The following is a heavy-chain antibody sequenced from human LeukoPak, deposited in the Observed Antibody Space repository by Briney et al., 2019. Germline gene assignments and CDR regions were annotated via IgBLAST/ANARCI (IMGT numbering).Heavy chain of an antibody. D-gene: IGHD3-3*01. J-gene: IGHJ4*02. CDR1: GLTFSSYW. CDR3: EIRDFWSGTSYFDY. CDR2: IKTDGSST. V-gene: IGHV3-74*01. Sequence: GGSLRLSCAASGLTFSSYWMLWVRQAPGKGLVWVSRIKTDGSSTSYADSVKGRFTTSRDNAKNTLYLQMNSLRVEDTAVYYCEIRDFWSGTSYFDYWGQGTLVTVSS.